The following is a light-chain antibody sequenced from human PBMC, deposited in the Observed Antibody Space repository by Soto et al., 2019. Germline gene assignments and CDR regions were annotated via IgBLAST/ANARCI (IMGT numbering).Light chain of an antibody. CDR1: QSVSSSY. Sequence: EIVLTQSPGTLSLSPGERATLSCRASQSVSSSYLAWYQQKHGQAPRLLIYNASRRATGIPDRFSGSGSGTDFALTISRLEPEDFAVYYCRQYGSSRTFGQGTRVEIK. V-gene: IGKV3-20*01. J-gene: IGKJ1*01. CDR2: NAS. CDR3: RQYGSSRT.